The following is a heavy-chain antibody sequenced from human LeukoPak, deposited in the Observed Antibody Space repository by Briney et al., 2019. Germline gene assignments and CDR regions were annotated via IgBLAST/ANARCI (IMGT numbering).Heavy chain of an antibody. D-gene: IGHD5-12*01. V-gene: IGHV1-3*01. CDR1: GYTFTSYA. Sequence: ASVKVSCKASGYTFTSYAMHWVRQAPGQRLEWMGWINAGNGNTKYSQKFQGRVTITRDTSASTAYMELSSLRSEDTAVYYCARVLARYSGYDPSGDNWFDPWGQGTLVTVSS. CDR3: ARVLARYSGYDPSGDNWFDP. J-gene: IGHJ5*02. CDR2: INAGNGNT.